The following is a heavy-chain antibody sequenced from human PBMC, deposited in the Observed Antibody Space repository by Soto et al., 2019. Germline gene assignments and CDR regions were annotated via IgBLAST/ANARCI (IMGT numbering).Heavy chain of an antibody. CDR2: ISYDGSNK. CDR1: GFTFSSYA. V-gene: IGHV3-30-3*01. Sequence: ESGGGVVQPGRSLRLSCAASGFTFSSYAMHWVRQAPGKGLEWVAVISYDGSNKYYADSVKGRFTISRDNSKNTLYLQMNSLRAEDTAVYYCARGYGDYYFDYWGQGTLVTVSS. D-gene: IGHD4-17*01. CDR3: ARGYGDYYFDY. J-gene: IGHJ4*02.